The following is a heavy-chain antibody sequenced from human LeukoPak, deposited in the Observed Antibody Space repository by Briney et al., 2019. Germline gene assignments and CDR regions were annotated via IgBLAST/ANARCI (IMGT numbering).Heavy chain of an antibody. J-gene: IGHJ5*02. V-gene: IGHV4-61*02. CDR3: ARSSGYTDWFDP. Sequence: PSETLSLTCTVPGGSISSGSYYWSWIRQPAGKGLEWIGRIYTSGSTNYNPSLKSRVTISVDTSKNQFSLKLSSVTAADTAVYYCARSSGYTDWFDPWGQGTLVTVSS. CDR1: GGSISSGSYY. D-gene: IGHD3-3*01. CDR2: IYTSGST.